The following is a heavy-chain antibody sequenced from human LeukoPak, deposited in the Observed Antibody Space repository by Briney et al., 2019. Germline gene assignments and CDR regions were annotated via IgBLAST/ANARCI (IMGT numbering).Heavy chain of an antibody. D-gene: IGHD1-14*01. CDR3: AKDFTEGYFDY. J-gene: IGHJ4*02. CDR1: GFTFSSYA. Sequence: GGSLRLSCAASGFTFSSYAMHWVRQAPGKGLEWVAVISYDGSNKYYADSVKGRFTISRDNSKNTLYLQMNSLRAEDTAVYYCAKDFTEGYFDYWGQGTLVTVSS. V-gene: IGHV3-30*04. CDR2: ISYDGSNK.